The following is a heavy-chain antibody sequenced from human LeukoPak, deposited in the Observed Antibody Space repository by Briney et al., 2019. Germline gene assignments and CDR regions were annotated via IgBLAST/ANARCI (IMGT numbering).Heavy chain of an antibody. J-gene: IGHJ4*02. CDR3: AKDSRGFDY. D-gene: IGHD6-25*01. CDR1: GFTFSSYA. CDR2: ISDSGSST. V-gene: IGHV3-23*01. Sequence: PGGSLRLSCAASGFTFSSYAMSWVRYTPGKGLEWVSSISDSGSSTYYADSVKGRFTISRDHSMNTLFLQMNSLRADDTALYYCAKDSRGFDYWGQGTLVTVSS.